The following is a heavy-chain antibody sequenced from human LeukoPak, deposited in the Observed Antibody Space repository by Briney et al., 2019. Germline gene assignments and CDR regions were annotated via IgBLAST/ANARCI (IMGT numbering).Heavy chain of an antibody. D-gene: IGHD2-2*02. CDR3: ARDLEDIVVVPAAIVYFQH. J-gene: IGHJ1*01. CDR2: ISVYNGNT. Sequence: ASVKVSCKASGYTFTSYGISWVRQAPGQGLEWMGWISVYNGNTNYAQKLQGRVTMTTDTSTSTAYMELRSLRSDDTAVYYCARDLEDIVVVPAAIVYFQHWGQGTLVTVSS. CDR1: GYTFTSYG. V-gene: IGHV1-18*01.